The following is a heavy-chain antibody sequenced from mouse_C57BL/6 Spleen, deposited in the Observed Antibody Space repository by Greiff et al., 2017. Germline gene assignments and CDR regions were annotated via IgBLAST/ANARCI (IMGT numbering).Heavy chain of an antibody. CDR1: GYSFTGYY. D-gene: IGHD1-1*01. V-gene: IGHV1-42*01. CDR2: INPSTGGT. Sequence: EVQLQQSGPELVKPGASVKISCKASGYSFTGYYMNWVKQSPEKSLEWIGEINPSTGGTTYNQKFKAKATLTVDKSSSTAYMQLKSLTSEDSAVYYCARRDYGSFDYWGQGTTLTVSS. CDR3: ARRDYGSFDY. J-gene: IGHJ2*01.